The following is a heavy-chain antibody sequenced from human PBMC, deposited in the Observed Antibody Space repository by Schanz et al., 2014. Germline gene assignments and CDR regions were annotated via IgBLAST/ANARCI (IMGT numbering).Heavy chain of an antibody. V-gene: IGHV3-23*04. D-gene: IGHD3-9*01. Sequence: EVQLVESGGGLAQPGGSLRLSCAASGITFSGYSMNWVRQAPGQGLEWVSAISGSGGSTYYADSVKGRFTITRDNSKNTLYLQINNLRAEDTAVYYCAYYDVLTGFDYWGQGTQVTVSS. CDR3: AYYDVLTGFDY. J-gene: IGHJ4*02. CDR2: ISGSGGST. CDR1: GITFSGYS.